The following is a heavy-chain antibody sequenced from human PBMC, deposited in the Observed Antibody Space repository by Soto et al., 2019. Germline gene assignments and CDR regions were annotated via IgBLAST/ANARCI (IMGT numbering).Heavy chain of an antibody. V-gene: IGHV3-30-3*01. Sequence: GGSLRLSCAASGFTFSSYAMHWVRQAPGKGLEWVAVISYDGSNKYYADSVKGRFTISRDNSKNTLYLQMNSLRAEDTAVYYCARDSWNCSGGSCYGWGSWFDPWGQGTLVTVSS. CDR2: ISYDGSNK. J-gene: IGHJ5*02. D-gene: IGHD2-15*01. CDR3: ARDSWNCSGGSCYGWGSWFDP. CDR1: GFTFSSYA.